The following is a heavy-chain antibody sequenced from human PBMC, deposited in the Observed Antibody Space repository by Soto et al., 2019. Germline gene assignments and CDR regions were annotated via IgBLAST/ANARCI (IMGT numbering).Heavy chain of an antibody. V-gene: IGHV5-51*03. CDR3: ARLGDYDILTGPPGFDY. J-gene: IGHJ4*02. Sequence: EVQLVQSGAEVKKPGESLKISCKGSGYSFTSYWIAWVRQMPGKGLECMGIIHLGDSETRYSPSFQGQVTISGDKSISTAYLQWSSLKAPDTAMYYCARLGDYDILTGPPGFDYWGQGTLVTVSS. CDR1: GYSFTSYW. CDR2: IHLGDSET. D-gene: IGHD3-9*01.